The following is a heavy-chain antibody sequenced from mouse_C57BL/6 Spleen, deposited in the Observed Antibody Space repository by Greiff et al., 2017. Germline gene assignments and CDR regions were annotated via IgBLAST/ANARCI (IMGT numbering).Heavy chain of an antibody. V-gene: IGHV1-82*01. CDR2: IYPGDGDT. D-gene: IGHD4-1*01. J-gene: IGHJ4*01. Sequence: QVQLKESGPELVKPGASVKISCKASGYAFSSSWMNWVKQRPGKGLEWIGRIYPGDGDTNYNGKFKGKATLTADKSSSTAYMQLSSLTSEDSAVYFCARWDWSHAMDYWGQGTSVTVSS. CDR3: ARWDWSHAMDY. CDR1: GYAFSSSW.